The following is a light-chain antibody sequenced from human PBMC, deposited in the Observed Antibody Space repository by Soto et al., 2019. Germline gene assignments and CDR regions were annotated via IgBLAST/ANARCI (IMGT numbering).Light chain of an antibody. J-gene: IGKJ4*01. Sequence: EIVMTQSPATLSVSPGERAILSCRASKSISNILAWYQQKPGQAPRLLIYGASTRATGIPARFSGSGSGTEFTLSISSLQSEDFAIYYCQQFDNWPPLTFGGGTKVEIK. CDR3: QQFDNWPPLT. CDR2: GAS. V-gene: IGKV3-15*01. CDR1: KSISNI.